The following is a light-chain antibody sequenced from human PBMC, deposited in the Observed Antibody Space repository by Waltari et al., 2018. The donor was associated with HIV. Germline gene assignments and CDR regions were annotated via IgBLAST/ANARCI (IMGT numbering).Light chain of an antibody. J-gene: IGKJ3*01. CDR3: QQLNNYPFT. Sequence: DIQLIQSPSFLSPSVGDRVTITCRASQGISNSLVWYQQKPGKAPKLLIYGASTLQSGVPSRFSGSGSGTEFTLTISSLQPEDSAIYYCQQLNNYPFTFGPGTKVDIK. CDR1: QGISNS. CDR2: GAS. V-gene: IGKV1-9*01.